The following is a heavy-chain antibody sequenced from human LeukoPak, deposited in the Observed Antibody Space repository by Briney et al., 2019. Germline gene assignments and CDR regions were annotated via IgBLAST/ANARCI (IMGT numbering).Heavy chain of an antibody. CDR2: ISDRGST. V-gene: IGHV4-31*03. CDR1: GGSISSGVYY. Sequence: SETLSLTCTVSGGSISSGVYYWSWIRQHPGKGLEWVGYISDRGSTYYNPSLKSRVTVSVDTSKSQFSLKVSSVTAADTAVYYCARGARMTFDYWGQGTLVTVSS. CDR3: ARGARMTFDY. J-gene: IGHJ4*02. D-gene: IGHD2-15*01.